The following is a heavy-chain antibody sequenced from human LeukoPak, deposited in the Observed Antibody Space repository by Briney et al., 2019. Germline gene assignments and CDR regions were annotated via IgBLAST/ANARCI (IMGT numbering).Heavy chain of an antibody. CDR2: IYTSGST. D-gene: IGHD3-10*01. J-gene: IGHJ5*02. V-gene: IGHV4-4*07. Sequence: PSETLSLTCTVSGGSISSYYWSWIRQPAGKGLEWIRRIYTSGSTNYNPSLKSRVTMSVDTSKNQFSLKLSSVTAADTAVYYCAREGIGPLWFGELFPKNWFDPWGQGTLVTVSS. CDR1: GGSISSYY. CDR3: AREGIGPLWFGELFPKNWFDP.